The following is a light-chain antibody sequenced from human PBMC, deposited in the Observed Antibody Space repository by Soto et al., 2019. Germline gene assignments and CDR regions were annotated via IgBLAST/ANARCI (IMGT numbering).Light chain of an antibody. CDR2: EVN. V-gene: IGLV2-14*03. CDR3: TSYTSSTTV. J-gene: IGLJ3*02. Sequence: QSALTQPVSVSGSPGQSITISCTGTSSDVGAFRYVSWYQQHPGKAPKLMIYEVNNRPSGVSNRFSGSKSGNTASLTISGLQAEDEAEYYCTSYTSSTTVFGGGTKLTVL. CDR1: SSDVGAFRY.